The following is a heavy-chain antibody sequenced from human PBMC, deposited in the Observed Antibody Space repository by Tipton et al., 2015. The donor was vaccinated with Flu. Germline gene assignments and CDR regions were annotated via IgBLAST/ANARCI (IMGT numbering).Heavy chain of an antibody. V-gene: IGHV4-39*07. CDR2: IYYSGTT. Sequence: TLSLTCTVSGDSISTTIYYWGWVRQPPGKGLEWIGSIYYSGTTYYNPSHKSRVTISVDSSKNEFSLTLASLTAADTAVYYCARDLWNDRRAYYYYGVDVWGQGTTVTVSS. CDR1: GDSISTTIYY. CDR3: ARDLWNDRRAYYYYGVDV. D-gene: IGHD1-1*01. J-gene: IGHJ6*02.